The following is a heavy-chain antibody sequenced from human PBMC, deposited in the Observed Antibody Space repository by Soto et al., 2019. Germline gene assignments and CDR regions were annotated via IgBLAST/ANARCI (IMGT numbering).Heavy chain of an antibody. J-gene: IGHJ4*02. CDR2: INSDGSST. D-gene: IGHD2-2*01. CDR3: ARTFPYCSSTSCYAFDY. V-gene: IGHV3-74*01. Sequence: EVQLVESGGGLVQPGGSLRLSCAASGFTFSSYWMHWVRQAPGKGLVWVSRINSDGSSTSYADSVKGRFTISRDNAKNTLYLQMNSLSAEDTAVYYCARTFPYCSSTSCYAFDYWGQGTLVTVSS. CDR1: GFTFSSYW.